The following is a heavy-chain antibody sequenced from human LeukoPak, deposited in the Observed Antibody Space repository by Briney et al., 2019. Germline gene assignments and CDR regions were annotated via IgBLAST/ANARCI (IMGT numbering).Heavy chain of an antibody. V-gene: IGHV3-23*01. D-gene: IGHD3-22*01. Sequence: GGSLRLSCAVSGITLSNYGMSWVRQAPGKGLEWVSGISGSGGNTYYADSVKGRFTISRDNSKNTVYLQMNSLRAEDTAVYYCSKDHNYFDRRFDYWGQGTLVTVSP. CDR2: ISGSGGNT. CDR3: SKDHNYFDRRFDY. J-gene: IGHJ4*02. CDR1: GITLSNYG.